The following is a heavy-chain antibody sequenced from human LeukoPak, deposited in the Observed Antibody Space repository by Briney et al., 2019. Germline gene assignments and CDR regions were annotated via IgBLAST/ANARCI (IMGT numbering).Heavy chain of an antibody. CDR3: TRGSSGRDYYMDV. D-gene: IGHD1-26*01. J-gene: IGHJ6*03. V-gene: IGHV3-21*01. CDR1: GFTFSSYS. CDR2: ISSSSSYI. Sequence: GGSLRLSCAASGFTFSSYSMNRVRQAPGKGLEWVSSISSSSSYIYYADSVKGRFTISRDNAKNSLYLQMNSLRAEDTAVYYCTRGSSGRDYYMDVWGKGTTVTVSS.